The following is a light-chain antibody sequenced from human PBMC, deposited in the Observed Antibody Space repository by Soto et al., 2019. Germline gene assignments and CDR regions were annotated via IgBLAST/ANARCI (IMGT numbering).Light chain of an antibody. Sequence: DLQMTQSPSSLSASVGDRVTITCRASQGIINDLAWYQQKLGKAPKRLIYAASRLQSGVPPRFSGSGYGAEFTLTISSLQPEDFATYYCLQHNSYPPTFGQGTKVEIK. CDR2: AAS. CDR3: LQHNSYPPT. J-gene: IGKJ1*01. V-gene: IGKV1-17*01. CDR1: QGIIND.